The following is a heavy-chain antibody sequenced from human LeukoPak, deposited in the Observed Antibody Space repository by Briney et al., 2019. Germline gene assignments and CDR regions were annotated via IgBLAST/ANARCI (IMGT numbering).Heavy chain of an antibody. CDR2: INRSGST. V-gene: IGHV4-34*08. CDR3: AINYYDRIYHYYYLDV. J-gene: IGHJ6*03. CDR1: KFIFSDYR. Sequence: GSLRLSCVASKFIFSDYRMNWVRQAPGKGLEWIGEINRSGSTNYNPSLKSRATISVDTSKNQFSLNLSSATAADTAVYYCAINYYDRIYHYYYLDVWGKGTTVTVSS. D-gene: IGHD3-22*01.